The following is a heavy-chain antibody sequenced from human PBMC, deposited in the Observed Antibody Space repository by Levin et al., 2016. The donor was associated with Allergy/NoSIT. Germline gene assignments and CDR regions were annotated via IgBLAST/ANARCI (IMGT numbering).Heavy chain of an antibody. CDR3: ARGGVIVRWGFFGFDY. V-gene: IGHV4-59*01. D-gene: IGHD3-16*02. CDR2: IYYSGST. Sequence: RQAPGKGLEWIGYIYYSGSTNYNPSLKSRVTISVDTSKNQFSLKLSSVTAADTAVYYCARGGVIVRWGFFGFDYWGQGTLVTVSS. J-gene: IGHJ4*02.